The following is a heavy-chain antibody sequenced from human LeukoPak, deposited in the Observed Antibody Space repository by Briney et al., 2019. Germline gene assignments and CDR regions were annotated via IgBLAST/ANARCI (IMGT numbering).Heavy chain of an antibody. D-gene: IGHD2-15*01. CDR2: IIPIFGTA. CDR3: AGGIELGYCSGGSCYQNDY. J-gene: IGHJ4*02. V-gene: IGHV1-69*13. CDR1: GGTFSSYA. Sequence: GALVKVSCKASGGTFSSYAISWVRQAPGQGLERMGGIIPIFGTANYAQKFQGRVTITADESTSTAYMELSSLRSEDTAVYYCAGGIELGYCSGGSCYQNDYWGQGTLVTVSS.